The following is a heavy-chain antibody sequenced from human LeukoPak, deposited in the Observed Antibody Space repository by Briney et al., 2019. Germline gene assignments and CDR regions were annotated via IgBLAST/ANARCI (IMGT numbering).Heavy chain of an antibody. Sequence: ASVKVSFKASGYTFTGYYMHWVRQAPGQGLEWMGWINPNSGGTNYAQKFQGRVTMTRDTSISTAYMELSRLRSDDTAVYYCARDGRIAAAGTGWFDPWGQGTLVTVSS. CDR3: ARDGRIAAAGTGWFDP. J-gene: IGHJ5*02. CDR1: GYTFTGYY. V-gene: IGHV1-2*02. D-gene: IGHD6-13*01. CDR2: INPNSGGT.